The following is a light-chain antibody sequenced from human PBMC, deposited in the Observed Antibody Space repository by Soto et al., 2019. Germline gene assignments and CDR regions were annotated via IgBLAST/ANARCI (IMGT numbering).Light chain of an antibody. CDR3: QQYDNLPSYP. Sequence: DIQMSQSPSSLSASVGDRVTITCQASQDISNYLNWYQHKPGKAPKLLIFRASNLETGVPSRFSGGGSGTHFTFTISSLQPEDIATYCCQQYDNLPSYPFGPGTKLEIK. CDR2: RAS. V-gene: IGKV1-33*01. J-gene: IGKJ2*01. CDR1: QDISNY.